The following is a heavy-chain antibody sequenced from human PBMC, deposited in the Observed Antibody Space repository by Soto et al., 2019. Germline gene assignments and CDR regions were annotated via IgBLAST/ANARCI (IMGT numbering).Heavy chain of an antibody. Sequence: GGSLRLSCAASGFSFNTYTMNWVRQAPGKGLEWGALISSSSGYGYYADSVKGRFTISREDANNLMYLHMSGLTADDTAVYFFAKYYNGASYYYGLDVGGQGTTVTVSS. V-gene: IGHV3-21*06. CDR3: AKYYNGASYYYGLDV. D-gene: IGHD1-20*01. J-gene: IGHJ6*02. CDR2: ISSSSGYG. CDR1: GFSFNTYT.